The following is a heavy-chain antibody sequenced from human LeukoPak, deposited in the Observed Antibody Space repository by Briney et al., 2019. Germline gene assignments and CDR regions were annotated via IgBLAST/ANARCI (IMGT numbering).Heavy chain of an antibody. D-gene: IGHD4-11*01. V-gene: IGHV3-23*01. CDR2: ISGSGGST. CDR1: GFTFSSFA. CDR3: TKVGVYSNFYFDY. Sequence: PGGSLRLSCAASGFTFSSFAMSWVRQAPGKGLEWVSGISGSGGSTYYADSVKGRFTLSRDNSKNTLYLQMNSLRAEDMAVYYCTKVGVYSNFYFDYWGQGILVTVSS. J-gene: IGHJ4*02.